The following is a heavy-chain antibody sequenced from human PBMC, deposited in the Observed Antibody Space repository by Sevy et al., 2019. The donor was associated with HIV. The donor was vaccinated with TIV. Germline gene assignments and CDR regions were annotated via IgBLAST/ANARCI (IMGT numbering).Heavy chain of an antibody. J-gene: IGHJ4*02. CDR3: ARDEHTYGDYDYLDH. D-gene: IGHD4-17*01. V-gene: IGHV3-48*01. CDR2: ISSSSSAI. Sequence: GGSLRLSCAASGFTFSSYSMNWVRKAPGKGLEWVSYISSSSSAIYYEESVKGRFTISRDNAKNSLYLQMSSLRAEDTAVYYCARDEHTYGDYDYLDHWGQGTLVTVSS. CDR1: GFTFSSYS.